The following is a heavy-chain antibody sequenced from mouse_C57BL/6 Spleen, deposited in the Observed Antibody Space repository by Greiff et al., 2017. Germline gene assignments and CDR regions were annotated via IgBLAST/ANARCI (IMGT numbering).Heavy chain of an antibody. D-gene: IGHD2-3*01. J-gene: IGHJ2*01. CDR3: ARNDGYYYCDY. V-gene: IGHV1-50*01. Sequence: QVQLQQPGAELVKPGASVKLSCKASGYTFTSYWMQWVKQRPGQGLEWIGEIDPSDSYTNYNQKFKGKATLTVDTSSSTAYMQLSSLTSEDSAVYYCARNDGYYYCDYWGQGTTLTVSS. CDR2: IDPSDSYT. CDR1: GYTFTSYW.